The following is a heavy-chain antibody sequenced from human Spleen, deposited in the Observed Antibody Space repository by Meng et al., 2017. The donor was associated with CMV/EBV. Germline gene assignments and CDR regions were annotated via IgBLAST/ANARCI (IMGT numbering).Heavy chain of an antibody. D-gene: IGHD5-12*01. CDR2: INSDGSST. V-gene: IGHV3-74*01. CDR3: AKGLRESRIDAFDI. J-gene: IGHJ3*02. CDR1: GFTFSSYW. Sequence: ESLKISCAASGFTFSSYWMHWVRQAPGKGLVWVSRINSDGSSTSYADSVKGRFTISRDNAKNSLYLQMNSLRAEDMALYYCAKGLRESRIDAFDIWGQGTMVTVSS.